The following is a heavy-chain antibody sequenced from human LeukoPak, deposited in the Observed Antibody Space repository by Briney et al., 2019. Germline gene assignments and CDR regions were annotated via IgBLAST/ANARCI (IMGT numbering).Heavy chain of an antibody. Sequence: GGSLRLSCAASGFSFSSFWMSWVRQAPGKGLEWVANIKQDGSEKYYVDSVKGRFTISRDNAKNSLYLQMNSLRAEDTAVYYCARGRCSSTSCFFDYWGQGTLVTVSS. V-gene: IGHV3-7*01. CDR3: ARGRCSSTSCFFDY. CDR1: GFSFSSFW. D-gene: IGHD2-2*01. CDR2: IKQDGSEK. J-gene: IGHJ4*02.